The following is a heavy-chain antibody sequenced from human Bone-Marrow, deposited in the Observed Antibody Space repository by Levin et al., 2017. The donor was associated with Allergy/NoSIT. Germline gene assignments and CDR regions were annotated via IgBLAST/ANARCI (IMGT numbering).Heavy chain of an antibody. Sequence: GGSLRLSCAASGFTFDDYAMHWVRQVPGKGPEWVSGISWNSGNMVYADSVKGRFTISRDNAKSFLYLEMNSLRADDTALYYCVKDGSSIVGARGVFDDWGQGTLVTVSS. CDR3: VKDGSSIVGARGVFDD. V-gene: IGHV3-9*01. CDR1: GFTFDDYA. J-gene: IGHJ4*02. CDR2: ISWNSGNM. D-gene: IGHD1-26*01.